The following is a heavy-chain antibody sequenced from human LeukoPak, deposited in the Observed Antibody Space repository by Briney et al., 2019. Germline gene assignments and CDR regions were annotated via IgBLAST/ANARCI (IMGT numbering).Heavy chain of an antibody. CDR3: ARGSYDFWSGGTDAFDI. V-gene: IGHV3-30*02. Sequence: PGGSLRLSCAASGFTFSSYGMHWVRQAPGKGLEWVAFIRYDGSNKYYADSVKGRFTISRDNSKNTLYLQMNSLRAEDTAVYYCARGSYDFWSGGTDAFDIWGQGTMVTVSS. CDR2: IRYDGSNK. J-gene: IGHJ3*02. CDR1: GFTFSSYG. D-gene: IGHD3-3*01.